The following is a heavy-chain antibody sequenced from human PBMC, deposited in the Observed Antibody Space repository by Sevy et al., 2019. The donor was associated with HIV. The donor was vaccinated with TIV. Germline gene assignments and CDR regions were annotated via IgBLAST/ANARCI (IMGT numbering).Heavy chain of an antibody. Sequence: SETLSFTCTVSGGSMGSYYWTWIRQPPGKGLEWIGYLYDTGSTNYNPSLESRVTISIDTSKNQFSLNLSYVTAADMAVYYCAREGGLVDYGIDVRGQGITVTVSS. CDR2: LYDTGST. J-gene: IGHJ6*02. V-gene: IGHV4-59*01. D-gene: IGHD3-9*01. CDR1: GGSMGSYY. CDR3: AREGGLVDYGIDV.